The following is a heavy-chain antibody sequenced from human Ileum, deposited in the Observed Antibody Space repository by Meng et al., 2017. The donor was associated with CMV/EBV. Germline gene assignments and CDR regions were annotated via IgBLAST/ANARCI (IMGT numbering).Heavy chain of an antibody. Sequence: SGFTFSRYGMHWCRQAPGKGLEWVAFIRYDGNNEYYGDSVKGRFSISRDDSKNTLYLEMNNLRPEDTAVYYCAKVDDFWRGYLSPDYWGQGTLVTVSS. J-gene: IGHJ4*02. CDR3: AKVDDFWRGYLSPDY. CDR1: GFTFSRYG. CDR2: IRYDGNNE. D-gene: IGHD3-3*01. V-gene: IGHV3-30*02.